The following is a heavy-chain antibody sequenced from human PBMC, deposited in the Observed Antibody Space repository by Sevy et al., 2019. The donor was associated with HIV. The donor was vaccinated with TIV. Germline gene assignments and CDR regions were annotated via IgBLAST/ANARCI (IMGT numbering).Heavy chain of an antibody. CDR1: GFTFSTYA. J-gene: IGHJ5*02. D-gene: IGHD2-8*01. CDR3: ARDSRNGLDP. V-gene: IGHV3-33*08. CDR2: IWYDGINK. Sequence: GGSLRLSCAASGFTFSTYALHWVRQAPGKGLEWVAVIWYDGINKDYADSVKGRFIISRDNSKNTMYLEMDSLRAEDTAVYYCARDSRNGLDPWGQGALVTVS.